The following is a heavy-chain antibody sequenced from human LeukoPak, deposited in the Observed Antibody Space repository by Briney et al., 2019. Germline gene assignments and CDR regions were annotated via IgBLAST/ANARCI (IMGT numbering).Heavy chain of an antibody. J-gene: IGHJ4*02. CDR2: INSNRRTT. CDR1: GFTFSRYW. V-gene: IGHV3-74*03. Sequence: RGSLRLSCAASGFTFSRYWMHLGRPAPGKGLGWISRINSNRRTTTYADSVRGQFTITRDNTKNTMYLQMTSLMAKDTPVYYCAREYSSWFDYWGQGNLVSVSS. CDR3: AREYSSWFDY. D-gene: IGHD6-6*01.